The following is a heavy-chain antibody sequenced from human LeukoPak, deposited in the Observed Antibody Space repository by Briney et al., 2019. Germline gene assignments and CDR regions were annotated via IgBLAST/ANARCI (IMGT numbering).Heavy chain of an antibody. D-gene: IGHD5-12*01. V-gene: IGHV3-48*03. J-gene: IGHJ4*02. Sequence: GGSLRLSCAASGFTLSSYEMNWVRQAPGKGLEWVSYISSSGYTIYYADSVKGRFTISRDNAKNSLYLQMNSLRAEDTAVYYCARDYDEDYWGQGTLVTVSS. CDR1: GFTLSSYE. CDR3: ARDYDEDY. CDR2: ISSSGYTI.